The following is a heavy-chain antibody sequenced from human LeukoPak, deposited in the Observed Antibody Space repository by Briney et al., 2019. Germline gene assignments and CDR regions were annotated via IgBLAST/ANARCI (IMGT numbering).Heavy chain of an antibody. Sequence: GGPLRLSCTASGFTFSSYAMTWVRQSPGKGLEWVSTFSGSGGSTYYADSVKGRFTISRDNSKNTLYLQMNSLRAEDTAVYYCAKDSGSRAVAGTRFDYWGQGTLVTVSS. CDR3: AKDSGSRAVAGTRFDY. CDR1: GFTFSSYA. J-gene: IGHJ4*02. D-gene: IGHD6-19*01. CDR2: FSGSGGST. V-gene: IGHV3-23*01.